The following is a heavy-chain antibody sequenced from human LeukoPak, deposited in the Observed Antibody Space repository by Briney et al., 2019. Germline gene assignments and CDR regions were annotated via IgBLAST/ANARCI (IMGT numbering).Heavy chain of an antibody. CDR2: IKQDGSEK. CDR1: GFTFSSYW. J-gene: IGHJ4*02. V-gene: IGHV3-7*01. Sequence: PGGSLRLSCAASGFTFSSYWMSWVRQAPGKGLEWVANIKQDGSEKYYVDSVRGRFTISRDNSKNTLYLQMNSLRAEDTAVYYCAKDEAAAGVDFDYWGQGTLVTVYS. D-gene: IGHD6-13*01. CDR3: AKDEAAAGVDFDY.